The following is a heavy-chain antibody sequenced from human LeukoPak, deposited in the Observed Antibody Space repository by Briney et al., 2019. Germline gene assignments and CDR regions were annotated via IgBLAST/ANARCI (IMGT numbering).Heavy chain of an antibody. J-gene: IGHJ6*03. V-gene: IGHV1-18*01. D-gene: IGHD1/OR15-1a*01. Sequence: GASVKVSCTASGYTFTSYGISWVRQAPGQGLEWMGWISAYNGNTNYAQKLQGRVTMTTDTSTSTAYMELRSLRSDDTAVYYCARSSGTTYYYYYYMDVWGKGTTVTVSS. CDR1: GYTFTSYG. CDR3: ARSSGTTYYYYYYMDV. CDR2: ISAYNGNT.